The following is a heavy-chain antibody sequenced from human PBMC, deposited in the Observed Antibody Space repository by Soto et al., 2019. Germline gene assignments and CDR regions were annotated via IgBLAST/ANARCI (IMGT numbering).Heavy chain of an antibody. V-gene: IGHV1-69*06. Sequence: QVQLVQSGAEVKKPGSSVKGSCKASGGTFSSYAISWVRQAPGQGLEWLGAIIPIFGTATYAQKLQGSVTITADKSTSTAYMELSSLRSEDTAVYYCARRKCYSSSSGGFDYWGQGNLVTVSS. CDR3: ARRKCYSSSSGGFDY. J-gene: IGHJ4*02. CDR2: IIPIFGTA. D-gene: IGHD6-6*01. CDR1: GGTFSSYA.